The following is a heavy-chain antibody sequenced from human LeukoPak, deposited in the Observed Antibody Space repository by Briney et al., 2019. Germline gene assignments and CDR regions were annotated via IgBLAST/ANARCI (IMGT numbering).Heavy chain of an antibody. CDR3: ARDGHFDD. Sequence: ASVKVSCKASGYSFTDYNMQWLRQAPGQGLEWMGWINPNSGGTNYAQKFQGRVTMTRETSISTAYMELSRLRSDDTAVYYCARDGHFDDWGQGTLVTVSS. CDR2: INPNSGGT. CDR1: GYSFTDYN. V-gene: IGHV1-2*02. J-gene: IGHJ4*02.